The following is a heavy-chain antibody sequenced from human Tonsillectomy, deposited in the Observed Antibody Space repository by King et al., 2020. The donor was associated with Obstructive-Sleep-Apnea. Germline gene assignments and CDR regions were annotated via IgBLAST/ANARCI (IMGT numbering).Heavy chain of an antibody. CDR2: ISWNSGSI. CDR1: GSTFDDYA. Sequence: VQLVESGGGLVQPGRSLRLSCAASGSTFDDYAMHWVRPAPGKGLEWVSGISWNSGSIGYADSVKGRFTISRDNAKNSLYLQMNSLRAEDTALYYCAKDVVVAASYAFDIWGQGTMVTVSS. J-gene: IGHJ3*02. D-gene: IGHD2-15*01. V-gene: IGHV3-9*01. CDR3: AKDVVVAASYAFDI.